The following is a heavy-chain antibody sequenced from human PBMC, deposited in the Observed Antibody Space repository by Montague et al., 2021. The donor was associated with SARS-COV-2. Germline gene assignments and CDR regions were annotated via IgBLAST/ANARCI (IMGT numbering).Heavy chain of an antibody. V-gene: IGHV4-31*03. Sequence: TLSLTCTVSGTSIRSCVYYWTWIRQHPGKGLEWIGYIFHTGRPYYNPSLETRVNISVDTSNNLFSLRLSSVTAADTAMYFWARVRLFYSLDYWGQGTLVTVSS. CDR3: ARVRLFYSLDY. D-gene: IGHD2-15*01. J-gene: IGHJ4*02. CDR1: GTSIRSCVYY. CDR2: IFHTGRP.